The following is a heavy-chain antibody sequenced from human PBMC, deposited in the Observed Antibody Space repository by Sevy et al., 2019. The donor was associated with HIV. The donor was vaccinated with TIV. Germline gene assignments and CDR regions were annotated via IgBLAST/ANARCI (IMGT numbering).Heavy chain of an antibody. J-gene: IGHJ4*02. D-gene: IGHD4-17*01. Sequence: GGSLRLSCAASGFTFSTYGMHWVRQAPGKGLEWVAVIWFDGSNTYYADSVKGRFTISRDIAKNTLHLQMNSLRVEDTAVYYCARDLEFYDYGDYGPAFKPDYWGQGTLVTVSS. CDR1: GFTFSTYG. CDR2: IWFDGSNT. CDR3: ARDLEFYDYGDYGPAFKPDY. V-gene: IGHV3-33*01.